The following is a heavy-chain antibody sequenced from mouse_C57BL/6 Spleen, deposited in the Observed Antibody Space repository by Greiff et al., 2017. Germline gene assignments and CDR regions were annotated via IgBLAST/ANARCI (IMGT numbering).Heavy chain of an antibody. Sequence: EVHLVQPEGGLVQPGSSMKLSCTASGFTFSDYYMAWVRQVPEQGLEWVANINYAGSSTHYLHSLKSRFIISGDNAKKILYLQMSSLTSEDTATYYCTREGITTAPMDYWGQGTSVTVSS. J-gene: IGHJ4*01. D-gene: IGHD1-1*01. V-gene: IGHV5-16*01. CDR2: INYAGSST. CDR3: TREGITTAPMDY. CDR1: GFTFSDYY.